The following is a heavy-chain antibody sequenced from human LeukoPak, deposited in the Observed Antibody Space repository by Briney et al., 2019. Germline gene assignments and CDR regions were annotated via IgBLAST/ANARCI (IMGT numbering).Heavy chain of an antibody. D-gene: IGHD2-2*01. Sequence: PGGSLRLSCAASGFTFSTFNMNWVRQPPGKGLEWIGEIYHTGSTHYNPSLKSRVTILVDKSKNQFSLEVNSVTAADTAVYYCARAKLVPDAFDIWGQGTMVTVSS. CDR3: ARAKLVPDAFDI. J-gene: IGHJ3*02. CDR2: IYHTGST. V-gene: IGHV4-4*02. CDR1: GFTFSTFNM.